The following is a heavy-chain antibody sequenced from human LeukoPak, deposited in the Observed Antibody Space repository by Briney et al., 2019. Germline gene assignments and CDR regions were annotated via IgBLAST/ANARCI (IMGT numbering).Heavy chain of an antibody. CDR3: ARAEVLPDFYDTSGGFDY. D-gene: IGHD3-22*01. J-gene: IGHJ4*02. CDR1: GGSFNTYY. Sequence: TSETLSLTCTVSGGSFNTYYWSWIRQPPGKGLEWLGYIYYSGSTNYNPSLKSRVTISVDTSKNQFSLKLSSVTAADTAVYYCARAEVLPDFYDTSGGFDYWGQGTLVTVSS. V-gene: IGHV4-59*01. CDR2: IYYSGST.